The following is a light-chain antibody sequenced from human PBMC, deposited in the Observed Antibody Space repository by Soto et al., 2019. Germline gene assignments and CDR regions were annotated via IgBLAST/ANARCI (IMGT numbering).Light chain of an antibody. Sequence: QSALTQPPSAAGFAGQSVTISCTGTSSDVGYYDYVSGYQQHPGKAPKLVIYEVTKRPSGVPDRVSASKSGNTASLTVSGLRAEDEADYYCSSYAGSNNFVFGSGTKVTVL. CDR2: EVT. V-gene: IGLV2-8*01. J-gene: IGLJ1*01. CDR1: SSDVGYYDY. CDR3: SSYAGSNNFV.